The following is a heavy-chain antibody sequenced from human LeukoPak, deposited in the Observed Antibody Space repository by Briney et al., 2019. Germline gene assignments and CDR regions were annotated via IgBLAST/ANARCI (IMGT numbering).Heavy chain of an antibody. CDR1: GFTFSSYA. V-gene: IGHV3-23*01. D-gene: IGHD3-22*01. CDR3: AKDLVVQYNYDSSGYPGSLDY. Sequence: GGSLRLSCAASGFTFSSYAMSWVRQAPGKGLEWVSAISGSGGSTYYADSVKGRFTISRDNSKNTLYLQMNSLRAEDTAVYYCAKDLVVQYNYDSSGYPGSLDYWGQGTLVTVSS. CDR2: ISGSGGST. J-gene: IGHJ4*02.